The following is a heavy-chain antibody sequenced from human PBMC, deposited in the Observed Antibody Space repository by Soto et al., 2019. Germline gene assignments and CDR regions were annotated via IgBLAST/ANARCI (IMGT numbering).Heavy chain of an antibody. V-gene: IGHV3-7*04. CDR1: GFRFSAYW. D-gene: IGHD6-13*01. Sequence: GGPLRLSCVASGFRFSAYWMNWVRQAPGKGLEWLANINEDGSQKDYVDSVKGRFTTSRDNAKNSLYLQINSITAEDTAIYYCTRGISTPGIDYWGQGTLVTVSS. J-gene: IGHJ4*02. CDR3: TRGISTPGIDY. CDR2: INEDGSQK.